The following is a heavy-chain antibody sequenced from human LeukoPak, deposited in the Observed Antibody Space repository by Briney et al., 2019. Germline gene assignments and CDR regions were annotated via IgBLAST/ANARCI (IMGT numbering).Heavy chain of an antibody. CDR2: IYYSGST. CDR1: GGSISSSSYY. Sequence: SETLSLTCTVSGGSISSSSYYWGWIRQPPGKGLEWIGSIYYSGSTYYNPSLKSRVTISVDTSKNQFSLKLSSVTAADTAVYYCATLSLIAAAGTRGQGTLVTVSS. J-gene: IGHJ4*02. D-gene: IGHD6-13*01. CDR3: ATLSLIAAAGT. V-gene: IGHV4-39*01.